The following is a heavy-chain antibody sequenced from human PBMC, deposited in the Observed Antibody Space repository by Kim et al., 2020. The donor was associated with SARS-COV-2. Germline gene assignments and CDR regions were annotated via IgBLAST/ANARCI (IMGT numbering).Heavy chain of an antibody. Sequence: GGSLRLSCAASGFTFSNYVINWVLQTPGEGLGWVSRLHSDGSSTYYADSVKVRFTISRDNAKYTVCLHMNSLRHEVTAVYYCARAGDYDISCYSGFFHHWGQG. D-gene: IGHD3-22*01. J-gene: IGHJ1*01. CDR3: ARAGDYDISCYSGFFHH. V-gene: IGHV3-74*01. CDR2: LHSDGSST. CDR1: GFTFSNYV.